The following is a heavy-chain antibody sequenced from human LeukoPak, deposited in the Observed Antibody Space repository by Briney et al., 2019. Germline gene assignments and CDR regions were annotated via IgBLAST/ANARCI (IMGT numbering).Heavy chain of an antibody. V-gene: IGHV4-59*01. CDR1: GGSISSYY. Sequence: PSETLSPTCTVSGGSISSYYWSWIRQPPGKGLEWIGYIYYSGSTNYNPSLKSRVTISVDTSKNQFSLKLSSVTAADTAVYYCARDRSGAFDYWGQGTLVSVSS. J-gene: IGHJ4*02. D-gene: IGHD3-10*01. CDR3: ARDRSGAFDY. CDR2: IYYSGST.